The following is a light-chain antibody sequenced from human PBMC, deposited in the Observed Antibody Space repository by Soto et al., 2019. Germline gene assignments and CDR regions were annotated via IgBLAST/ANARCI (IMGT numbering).Light chain of an antibody. Sequence: EMVMTQSPGALSLSPGERATLSCRASQSVSSSYLAWYQQKPGQAPRVLIYGASKRATGIPDRFSGSGSGTDFSLTISRLEPEDFAVYYCHQYDNAPQTYGQGTKV. J-gene: IGKJ2*01. CDR2: GAS. CDR3: HQYDNAPQT. V-gene: IGKV3-20*01. CDR1: QSVSSSY.